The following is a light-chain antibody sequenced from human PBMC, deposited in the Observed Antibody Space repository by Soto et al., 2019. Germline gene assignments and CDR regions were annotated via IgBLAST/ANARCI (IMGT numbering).Light chain of an antibody. J-gene: IGKJ3*01. V-gene: IGKV3-20*01. CDR2: DAS. CDR3: QHYGDSPPFT. CDR1: QSLSRY. Sequence: PGESAALSCRASQSLSRYFAWYQQTPGRAPRVLIYDASSRTTGVPPRFRGSGSGANFTLSISRLEPEDFAVYYCQHYGDSPPFTFGPGTKVDIK.